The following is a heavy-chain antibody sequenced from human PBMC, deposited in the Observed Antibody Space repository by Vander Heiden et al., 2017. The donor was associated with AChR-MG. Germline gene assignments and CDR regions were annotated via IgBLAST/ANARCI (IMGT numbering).Heavy chain of an antibody. V-gene: IGHV1-69*01. Sequence: QVQLVQSGAEVKKPGSSVKVSCKASVGTFSSYAISWVRQAPGQGLEWMGGIIPIFGTANYAQKFQGRVTITADESTSTAYMELSSLRSEDTAVYYCARVGRKAYCGGDCYYGFDYWGQGTLVTVSS. CDR1: VGTFSSYA. D-gene: IGHD2-21*02. CDR3: ARVGRKAYCGGDCYYGFDY. CDR2: IIPIFGTA. J-gene: IGHJ4*02.